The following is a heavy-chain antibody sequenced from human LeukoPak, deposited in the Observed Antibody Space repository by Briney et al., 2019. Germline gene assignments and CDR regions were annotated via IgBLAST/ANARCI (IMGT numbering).Heavy chain of an antibody. Sequence: ASVKVSCKASGYTFTSYYMHWVRQAPGQGLEWMGIINPSGGSTSYAQKFQGRVTISVDTSKNQFSLKLTSVIVADTAVYYCGFGSGSWSPWGQGTLVTVTS. CDR3: GFGSGSWSP. J-gene: IGHJ5*01. V-gene: IGHV1-46*01. D-gene: IGHD2-15*01. CDR2: INPSGGST. CDR1: GYTFTSYY.